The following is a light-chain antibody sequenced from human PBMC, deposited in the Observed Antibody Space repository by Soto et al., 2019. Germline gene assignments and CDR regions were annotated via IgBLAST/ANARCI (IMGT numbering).Light chain of an antibody. CDR3: QQYGRSPTWT. J-gene: IGKJ1*01. CDR1: QSVSSSY. Sequence: EIVLTQSPGTLSLSPGERATLSCRASQSVSSSYLAWYQQKPGQAPRLLIYSSSSRAAGVSDRFSGSGSGTDFSLTISTLEPEDFAMYYCQQYGRSPTWTFGQGTKVDI. V-gene: IGKV3-20*01. CDR2: SSS.